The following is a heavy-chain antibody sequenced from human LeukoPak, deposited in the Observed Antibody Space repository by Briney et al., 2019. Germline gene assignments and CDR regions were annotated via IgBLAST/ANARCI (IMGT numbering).Heavy chain of an antibody. CDR3: ARRGFGYCSSTSCPTYYFDY. Sequence: GESLKISCKGSGYSFSSYCIGWVRQMPGKGLEWMGIIYPGDSDTRYSPSFQGHVTISADKSISTAYLQWSSLKASDTAMYYCARRGFGYCSSTSCPTYYFDYWGQGTLVTVSS. V-gene: IGHV5-51*01. D-gene: IGHD2-2*03. CDR1: GYSFSSYC. J-gene: IGHJ4*02. CDR2: IYPGDSDT.